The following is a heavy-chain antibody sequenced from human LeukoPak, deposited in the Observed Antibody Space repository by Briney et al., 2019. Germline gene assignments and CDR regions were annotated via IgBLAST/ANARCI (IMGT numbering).Heavy chain of an antibody. Sequence: GGSLRLSCAASGFTFSYYGMHWVRQAPGKGLEGVTFIGYDGTDKYYADSVKGRFTISRDNSKNTLSLHMHSLRAEDTAVYYCARDLTYNSWYYFDSWGQGTLVTVSS. CDR3: ARDLTYNSWYYFDS. D-gene: IGHD6-13*01. CDR2: IGYDGTDK. J-gene: IGHJ4*02. V-gene: IGHV3-30*02. CDR1: GFTFSYYG.